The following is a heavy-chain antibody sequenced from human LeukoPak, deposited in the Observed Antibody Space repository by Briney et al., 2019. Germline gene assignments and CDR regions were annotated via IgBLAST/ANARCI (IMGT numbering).Heavy chain of an antibody. CDR1: GGTFSSYA. J-gene: IGHJ4*02. CDR3: ARVVPPRDYYDSSGYFYFDY. Sequence: ASVKVSCKASGGTFSSYAISWVRQAPGQGLEWMGRIIPILGIANYAQKFQGRVTITADKSTSTAYMELSSMRSEDTAVYYCARVVPPRDYYDSSGYFYFDYWGQGTLVTVSS. V-gene: IGHV1-69*04. CDR2: IIPILGIA. D-gene: IGHD3-22*01.